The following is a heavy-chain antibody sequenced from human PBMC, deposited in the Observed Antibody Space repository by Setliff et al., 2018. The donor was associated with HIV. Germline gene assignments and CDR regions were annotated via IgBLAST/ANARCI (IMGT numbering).Heavy chain of an antibody. J-gene: IGHJ4*02. D-gene: IGHD3-22*01. CDR1: GMSLSGYY. V-gene: IGHV4-34*01. CDR3: ARSSGYYYVFDY. CDR2: LYHSGST. Sequence: SETLSLTCAVSGMSLSGYYWTWIRQPPGKGLEWIGELYHSGSTNYNPSLKSRVTISVDKSKNQFSLKLSSVTAADTAVYYCARSSGYYYVFDYWGQGTLVTVSS.